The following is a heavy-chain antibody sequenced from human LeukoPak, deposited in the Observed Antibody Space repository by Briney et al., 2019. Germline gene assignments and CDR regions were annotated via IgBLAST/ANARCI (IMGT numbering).Heavy chain of an antibody. CDR2: IIPIFGTA. Sequence: ASVKVSCKASGGTFSSYAISWVRQAPGQGLEWMGGIIPIFGTANYAQKFQGRVTITADKSTSTAYMELSSLRSEDTAVYYYARGYCSGGSCYSGFDYWGQGTLVTVSS. CDR1: GGTFSSYA. V-gene: IGHV1-69*06. CDR3: ARGYCSGGSCYSGFDY. D-gene: IGHD2-15*01. J-gene: IGHJ4*02.